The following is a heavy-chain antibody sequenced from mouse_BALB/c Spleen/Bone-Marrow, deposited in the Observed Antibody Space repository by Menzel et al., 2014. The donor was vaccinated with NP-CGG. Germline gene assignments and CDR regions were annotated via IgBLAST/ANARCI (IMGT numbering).Heavy chain of an antibody. Sequence: VKLMESGPGLVQPSQRLSITCTVSGFSLTSYGVHWVRQSPGKGLEWLGVMWSGGTTDYNAPFISRLSISKDNSKSXVFFKMNSLQANDTAIYYCARNPILRNAMDYWGQGTSVTVSS. V-gene: IGHV2-2*02. J-gene: IGHJ4*01. CDR1: GFSLTSYG. D-gene: IGHD1-1*01. CDR3: ARNPILRNAMDY. CDR2: MWSGGTT.